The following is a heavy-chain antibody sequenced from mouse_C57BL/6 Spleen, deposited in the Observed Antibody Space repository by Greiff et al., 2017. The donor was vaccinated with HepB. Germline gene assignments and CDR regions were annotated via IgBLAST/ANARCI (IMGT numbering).Heavy chain of an antibody. CDR1: GYAFSSSW. CDR3: ASDYERYYYAMDY. D-gene: IGHD2-4*01. V-gene: IGHV1-82*01. J-gene: IGHJ4*01. Sequence: QVQLKESGPELVKPGASVKISCKASGYAFSSSWMNWVKQRPGKGLEWIGRIYPGDGDTNYNGKFKGKATLTADKSSSTAYMQLSSLTSEDSAVYSGASDYERYYYAMDYWGQGTSVTVSS. CDR2: IYPGDGDT.